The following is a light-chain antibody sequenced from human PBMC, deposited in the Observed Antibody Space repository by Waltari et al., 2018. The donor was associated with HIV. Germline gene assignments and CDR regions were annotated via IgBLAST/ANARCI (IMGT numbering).Light chain of an antibody. V-gene: IGKV4-1*01. J-gene: IGKJ2*01. Sequence: DIVMTQAPDSLAVSLGERATINCKSSQSVLYSSNNKNYLAWYQQKPGPAPKLLIYWASTRESGVPDRFSGSGSGTDFALSISSLQAEDVAVYYCQQYYSTPPYTFGQGTKLEIK. CDR3: QQYYSTPPYT. CDR1: QSVLYSSNNKNY. CDR2: WAS.